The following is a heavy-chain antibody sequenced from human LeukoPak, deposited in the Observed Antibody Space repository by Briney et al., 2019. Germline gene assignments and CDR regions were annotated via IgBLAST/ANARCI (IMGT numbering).Heavy chain of an antibody. J-gene: IGHJ4*02. Sequence: SETLSLTCTVSGGSISSYYWSWIRQPPGKGLEWIGYIYYSGCTNYNPSLKSRVTISVDTSKNQFSLKLSSVTAADTAVYYCARVRYYSSPSDFDYWGQGTLVTVSS. CDR2: IYYSGCT. D-gene: IGHD6-6*01. V-gene: IGHV4-59*01. CDR3: ARVRYYSSPSDFDY. CDR1: GGSISSYY.